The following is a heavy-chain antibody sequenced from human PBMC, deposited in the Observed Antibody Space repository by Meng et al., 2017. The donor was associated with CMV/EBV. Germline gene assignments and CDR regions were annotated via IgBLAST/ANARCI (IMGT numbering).Heavy chain of an antibody. D-gene: IGHD3-10*01. J-gene: IGHJ4*02. CDR1: GFTFSTYW. Sequence: GASLKISCAASGFTFSTYWMTWVRQAPGKGLEWVANIKQDGSEKYYVDSVKGRFTISRDNAKNSLFLQMNSLRAEDTAMYYCARNARGSGYWGQGTLVTVSS. CDR2: IKQDGSEK. CDR3: ARNARGSGY. V-gene: IGHV3-7*01.